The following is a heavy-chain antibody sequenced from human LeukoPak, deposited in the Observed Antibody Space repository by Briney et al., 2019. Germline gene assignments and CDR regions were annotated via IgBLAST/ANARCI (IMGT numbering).Heavy chain of an antibody. D-gene: IGHD5-12*01. CDR1: GFTFSTYW. V-gene: IGHV3-7*01. CDR3: TRGGTRLNSPFDY. CDR2: IKQTGNEK. Sequence: GGSLRLSCAASGFTFSTYWMTWVRQAPGKGLEWVAHIKQTGNEKYYVGSVGGRFAISRDNAKNSLYLQMNSLRVEDTAVYYCTRGGTRLNSPFDYSGRGTLVTVSS. J-gene: IGHJ4*02.